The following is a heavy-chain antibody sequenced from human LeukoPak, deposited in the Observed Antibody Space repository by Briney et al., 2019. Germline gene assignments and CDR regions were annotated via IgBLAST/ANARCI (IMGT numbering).Heavy chain of an antibody. Sequence: GGSLRLSCAASGFTFSSYAMSWVRQAPGKGLEWVSAISGSGGSTYYADSVKGRFTISRDNSKNTLYLQMNGLRAEDTAVYYCAKDTHIVVVPAAILPYYFDYWGQGTLVTVSS. CDR3: AKDTHIVVVPAAILPYYFDY. V-gene: IGHV3-23*01. CDR1: GFTFSSYA. J-gene: IGHJ4*02. D-gene: IGHD2-2*02. CDR2: ISGSGGST.